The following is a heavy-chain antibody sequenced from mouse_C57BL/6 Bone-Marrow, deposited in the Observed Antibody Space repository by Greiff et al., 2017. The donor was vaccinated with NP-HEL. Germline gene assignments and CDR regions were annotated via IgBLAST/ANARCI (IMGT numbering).Heavy chain of an antibody. CDR1: GYTFTSYG. J-gene: IGHJ1*03. D-gene: IGHD4-1*01. Sequence: LQESGAELARPGASVKLSCKASGYTFTSYGISWVKQRTGQGLEWIGEIYPRSGNTYYNEKFKGKATLTADKSSSTAYMELRSLTSEDSAVYFCARGDWDEDWYFDVWGTGTTVTVSS. V-gene: IGHV1-81*01. CDR2: IYPRSGNT. CDR3: ARGDWDEDWYFDV.